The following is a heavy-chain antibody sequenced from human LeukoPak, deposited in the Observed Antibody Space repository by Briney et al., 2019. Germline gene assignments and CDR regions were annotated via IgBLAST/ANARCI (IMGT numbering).Heavy chain of an antibody. CDR1: GFTFSSYS. D-gene: IGHD6-19*01. CDR3: ARDLDSSGWYGYFQH. CDR2: ISSSSSTI. Sequence: GGSLRLSCAASGFTFSSYSMNWVRQAPGKGLEWVSYISSSSSTIYYADSVKGRFTISRDNAKNSLYLQMNSLRAEDTAVYYCARDLDSSGWYGYFQHWGQGTLVTVSS. J-gene: IGHJ1*01. V-gene: IGHV3-48*01.